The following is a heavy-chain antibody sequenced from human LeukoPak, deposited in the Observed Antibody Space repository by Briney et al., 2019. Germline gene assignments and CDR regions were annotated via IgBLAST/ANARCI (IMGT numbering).Heavy chain of an antibody. D-gene: IGHD4-17*01. Sequence: SGGSLRLSCVASGFTFSNYWMTWVRQAPGKGLEWVANIKEDGTVKNYVDSVKGRFTISRDNAKNSLYLQMNSLRAEGTAVYYCARGDGDYEWYFDLWGRGTLVTVSS. CDR3: ARGDGDYEWYFDL. V-gene: IGHV3-7*01. J-gene: IGHJ2*01. CDR1: GFTFSNYW. CDR2: IKEDGTVK.